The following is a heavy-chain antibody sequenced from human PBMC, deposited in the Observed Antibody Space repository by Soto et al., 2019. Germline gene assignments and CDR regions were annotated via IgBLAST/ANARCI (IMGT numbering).Heavy chain of an antibody. CDR2: IYSSGDT. CDR3: TRDWGATVTQGYDS. J-gene: IGHJ5*01. CDR1: GGSVTSGGYY. D-gene: IGHD4-4*01. Sequence: QVQLQESGPGLVRPSQTLSLTCTVSGGSVTSGGYYWSWIRHCPGKGLEWIGYIYSSGDTNYNPSLNRSVAMSVDTSKNQFSLQLTSVTVADTGIYYCTRDWGATVTQGYDSWGQGILVSVSS. V-gene: IGHV4-31*03.